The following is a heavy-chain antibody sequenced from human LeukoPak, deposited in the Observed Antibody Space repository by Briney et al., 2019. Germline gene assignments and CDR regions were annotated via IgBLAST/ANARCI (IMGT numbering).Heavy chain of an antibody. Sequence: SVKVSCKASGGTFNNFAICWVRQALGQGLEWMGGIFPVFGTSTYAQKFQGRVTITADESTRTAHMELSSLRSDDTAVYYCARGPHTSSWYKHAFDIWAQGTMVTVSS. J-gene: IGHJ3*02. V-gene: IGHV1-69*13. CDR3: ARGPHTSSWYKHAFDI. D-gene: IGHD6-13*01. CDR2: IFPVFGTS. CDR1: GGTFNNFA.